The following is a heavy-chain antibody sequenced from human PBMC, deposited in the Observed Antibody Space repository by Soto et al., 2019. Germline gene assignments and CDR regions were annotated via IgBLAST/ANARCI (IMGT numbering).Heavy chain of an antibody. V-gene: IGHV3-23*01. CDR3: AKRGAGSDRYNYGMDV. CDR1: GFTFSNYA. D-gene: IGHD6-19*01. Sequence: EMQLLESGGGLVQPGGSLRLSCTASGFTFSNYAMTWVRQAPGKGLNWVSTISNVGYIDDADSVKGRFTISRDDARNTLYLQMNSLRVEDTAVYYCAKRGAGSDRYNYGMDVWGQGTTVIVSS. CDR2: ISNVGYI. J-gene: IGHJ6*02.